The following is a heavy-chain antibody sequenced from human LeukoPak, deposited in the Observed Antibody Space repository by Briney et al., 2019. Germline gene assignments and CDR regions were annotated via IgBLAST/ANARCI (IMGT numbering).Heavy chain of an antibody. CDR1: GDSTNTYF. Sequence: PSETLSLTCTLSGDSTNTYFWSWIRQPPGKGLEWIGYIYYSGSTNYNPSLKSRVTISVDTSKNQFSLKLSSVTAADTAVYYCAAEVGDYVDYWGQGTLVTVSS. CDR3: AAEVGDYVDY. V-gene: IGHV4-59*01. CDR2: IYYSGST. J-gene: IGHJ4*02. D-gene: IGHD1-26*01.